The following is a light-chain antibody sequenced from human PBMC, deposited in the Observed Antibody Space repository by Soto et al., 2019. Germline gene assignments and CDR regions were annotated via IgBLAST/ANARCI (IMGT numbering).Light chain of an antibody. CDR2: AAS. V-gene: IGKV1-39*01. CDR1: QSISSY. J-gene: IGKJ5*01. CDR3: QQSYSGLT. Sequence: DIQMTQSPSSLSASIGDRVTITCRAGQSISSYLNWYQHKPGKAPRLLIYAASNLQSGVPSRFSGSGSGTDFTLTISSLQPEDFATYYCQQSYSGLTFGQGTRLEIK.